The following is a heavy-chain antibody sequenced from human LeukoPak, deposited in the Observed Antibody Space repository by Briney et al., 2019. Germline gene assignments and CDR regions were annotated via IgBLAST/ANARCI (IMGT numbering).Heavy chain of an antibody. CDR2: IRGSGSGSGSGM. CDR1: GFVFSDYS. D-gene: IGHD7-27*01. Sequence: GGSLRLSCTASGFVFSDYSMNWVRQAPGKGLEWVSNIRGSGSGSGSGMYYADSVKGRFTISRDNAKNSLYLQMSSLRAEDTAFYYCARDNNWGFDFWGQGALVTVSS. V-gene: IGHV3-48*04. CDR3: ARDNNWGFDF. J-gene: IGHJ4*02.